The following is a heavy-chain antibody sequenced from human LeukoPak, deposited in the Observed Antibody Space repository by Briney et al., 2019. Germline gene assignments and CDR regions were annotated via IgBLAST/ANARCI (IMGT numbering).Heavy chain of an antibody. D-gene: IGHD5-18*01. CDR1: GFAVNSNY. CDR2: IYSGGDT. CDR3: ASRRPGSGYSYGYVDY. J-gene: IGHJ4*02. Sequence: GGSLRLSCAASGFAVNSNYLSWVRQGPGKGPEWVSLIYSGGDTYYPDSVRGRFTISRDNSKNMFYLQMNSLRAEDTAVYYCASRRPGSGYSYGYVDYWGQGTLVTVSS. V-gene: IGHV3-66*01.